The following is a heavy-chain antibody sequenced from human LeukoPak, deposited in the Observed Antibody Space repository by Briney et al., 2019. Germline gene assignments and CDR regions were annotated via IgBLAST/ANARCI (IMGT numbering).Heavy chain of an antibody. CDR3: ARGGDRGRIAAAGTRRRGCYFDY. CDR1: GGSISSYY. Sequence: SETLSLTCTISGGSISSYYWSWIRQSPGKGLEWIGYIYYSGSTYYNPSLKSRVTISVDTSKNQFSLKLSSVTAADTAVYYCARGGDRGRIAAAGTRRRGCYFDYWGQGTLVTVSS. CDR2: IYYSGST. J-gene: IGHJ4*02. V-gene: IGHV4-59*08. D-gene: IGHD6-13*01.